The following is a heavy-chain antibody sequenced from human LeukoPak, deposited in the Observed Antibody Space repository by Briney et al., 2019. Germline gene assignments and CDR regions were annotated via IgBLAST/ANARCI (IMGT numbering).Heavy chain of an antibody. V-gene: IGHV1-69*01. CDR3: ARVPSSRFGELEGWFDP. CDR1: GGTFSNYA. CDR2: IIPIFGTA. Sequence: ESSVKVSCKASGGTFSNYAISWVRQAPGQGHEWMGAIIPIFGTANYAQKFQGRVTITADESTSTAYMELSSLRSEDTAVYYCARVPSSRFGELEGWFDPWGQGTLVTVSS. J-gene: IGHJ5*02. D-gene: IGHD3-10*01.